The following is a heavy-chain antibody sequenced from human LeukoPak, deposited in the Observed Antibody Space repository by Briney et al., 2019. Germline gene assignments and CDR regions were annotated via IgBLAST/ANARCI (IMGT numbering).Heavy chain of an antibody. J-gene: IGHJ4*02. Sequence: PGGSLRLSCAASGFTFDDYGMSWVRQAPGKGLEWVSGINWNGGSTVYADSVKGRFTISRDNAKNSLYLQMNSLRAEDTALYYCARGSREKTYYYGSGSYYHTDYWGQGTLVTVSS. CDR3: ARGSREKTYYYGSGSYYHTDY. V-gene: IGHV3-20*04. CDR2: INWNGGST. D-gene: IGHD3-10*01. CDR1: GFTFDDYG.